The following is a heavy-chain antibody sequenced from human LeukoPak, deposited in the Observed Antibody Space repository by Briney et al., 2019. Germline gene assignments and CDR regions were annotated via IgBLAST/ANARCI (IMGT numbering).Heavy chain of an antibody. J-gene: IGHJ5*02. CDR1: GGSISSGGYY. D-gene: IGHD3-10*01. CDR3: ARGYLPRPDYYGSGSYRRTNWFDP. V-gene: IGHV4-31*03. CDR2: IYY. Sequence: PSETLSLTCTVSGGSISSGGYYWSWIRQHPGKGLEWIGYIYYNPSLKSRVTISVDTSKNQFSLKLSSVTAADTAVYYCARGYLPRPDYYGSGSYRRTNWFDPWGQGTLVTVSS.